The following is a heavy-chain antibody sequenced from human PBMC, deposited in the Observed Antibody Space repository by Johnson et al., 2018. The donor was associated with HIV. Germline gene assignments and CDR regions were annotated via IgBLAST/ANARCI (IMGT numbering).Heavy chain of an antibody. V-gene: IGHV3-53*01. D-gene: IGHD2-8*01. CDR2: IYSGRST. CDR3: ARVSYNGSRGAVDAFDI. Sequence: EVQLVESGGGLIQPGGSLRLSCAASEFTVSSNYMSWVRQAPGKGLEWVSVIYSGRSTYFADSVKGRFTISRDTSENTLFLQMNSLRAEDTAVYYCARVSYNGSRGAVDAFDIWGQGTMVTVSS. CDR1: EFTVSSNY. J-gene: IGHJ3*02.